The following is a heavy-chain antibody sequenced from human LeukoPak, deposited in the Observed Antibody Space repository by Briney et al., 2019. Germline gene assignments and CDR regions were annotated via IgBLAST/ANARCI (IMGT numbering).Heavy chain of an antibody. Sequence: EASVKVSCKASGGTFSSYAISWVRQAPGQGLEWMGGIIPIFGTANYAQKFQGRVTITADESTSTAYMELSSLRSEDTAVYYCAISYRFLEWLPEDYFDYWGQGTLVTVSS. J-gene: IGHJ4*02. CDR2: IIPIFGTA. CDR3: AISYRFLEWLPEDYFDY. D-gene: IGHD3-3*01. V-gene: IGHV1-69*13. CDR1: GGTFSSYA.